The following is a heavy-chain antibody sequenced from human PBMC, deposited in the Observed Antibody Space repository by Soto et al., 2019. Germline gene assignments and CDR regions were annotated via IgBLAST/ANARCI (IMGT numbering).Heavy chain of an antibody. CDR2: IYYSGST. V-gene: IGHV4-31*03. CDR3: ARVWDNHYTFDY. Sequence: SETLSLTCTVSGGSISSGGYYWSWIRQHPGKGLEWIGYIYYSGSTYYNPSLKSRVTISVDTSKNQFSLKLSSVTAADTAVYYCARVWDNHYTFDYWGQGTLVTVSS. CDR1: GGSISSGGYY. J-gene: IGHJ4*02. D-gene: IGHD1-26*01.